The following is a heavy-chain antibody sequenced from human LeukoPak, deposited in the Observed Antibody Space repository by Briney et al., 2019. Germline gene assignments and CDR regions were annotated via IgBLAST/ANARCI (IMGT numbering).Heavy chain of an antibody. Sequence: PSETLSHTCTVSGGSISSYYCSWIRQPPGKGLEWIGYIYYSGSTNYNPSLKSRVTISVDTSKNQFSLKLSSVTAADTAVYYCARDFNYDSSGYYYRGEAFDIWGQGTMVTVSS. J-gene: IGHJ3*02. D-gene: IGHD3-22*01. V-gene: IGHV4-59*01. CDR3: ARDFNYDSSGYYYRGEAFDI. CDR2: IYYSGST. CDR1: GGSISSYY.